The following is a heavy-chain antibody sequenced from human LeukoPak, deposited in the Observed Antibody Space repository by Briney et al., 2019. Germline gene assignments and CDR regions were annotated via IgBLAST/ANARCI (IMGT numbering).Heavy chain of an antibody. Sequence: GASVKVSCKASGYTFTSYGISWVRQAPGQGLEWMGWISAYNGNTNYAQKPQGRVTMTTDTSTSTAYMELRSLRSDDTAVYYCARDDPLQYYYDSSGYYAFDIWGQGTMVTVSS. D-gene: IGHD3-22*01. CDR3: ARDDPLQYYYDSSGYYAFDI. CDR2: ISAYNGNT. J-gene: IGHJ3*02. CDR1: GYTFTSYG. V-gene: IGHV1-18*01.